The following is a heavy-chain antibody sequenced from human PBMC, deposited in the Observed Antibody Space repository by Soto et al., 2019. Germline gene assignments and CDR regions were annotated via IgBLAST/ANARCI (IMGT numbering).Heavy chain of an antibody. J-gene: IGHJ4*02. D-gene: IGHD3-3*01. Sequence: QITLNESGPTQVKPRQTLTLTCTFSGFSLTTSGVGVGWIRQSPGKAPEWLALSYWDDDKRYSPSLKSRLTITKDTPKHQVVLTMAALDPADTATYYCAHRVLRTVFGLVTPTALYFDFWGQGTPVAVSS. CDR3: AHRVLRTVFGLVTPTALYFDF. CDR2: SYWDDDK. CDR1: GFSLTTSGVG. V-gene: IGHV2-5*02.